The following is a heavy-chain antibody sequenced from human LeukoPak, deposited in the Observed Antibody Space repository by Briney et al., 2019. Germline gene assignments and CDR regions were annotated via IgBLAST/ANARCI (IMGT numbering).Heavy chain of an antibody. CDR2: INHSGST. CDR1: GGSFSGYY. CDR3: ARLSSSRTGVFDP. D-gene: IGHD6-13*01. V-gene: IGHV4-34*01. J-gene: IGHJ5*02. Sequence: ASETLSLTCAVYGGSFSGYYWSWIRQPPGKGLEWIGEINHSGSTNYNPSLKSRVTISVDTSKNQFSLKLSSVTAADTAVYYCARLSSSRTGVFDPWGQGTLVTVSS.